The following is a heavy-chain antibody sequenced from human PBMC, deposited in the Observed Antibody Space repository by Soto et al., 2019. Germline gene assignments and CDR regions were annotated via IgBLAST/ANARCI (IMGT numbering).Heavy chain of an antibody. CDR2: IYATGTT. J-gene: IGHJ5*02. CDR1: GAPISGFY. Sequence: PEETLSLTCTVSGAPISGFYWSWIRKSAGKGLEWIGRIYATGTTDYNPSLKSRVMMSVDTSKKQFSLKLRSVTAADTAVYYCVRDGTKTLRDWFDPWGQGISVTVSS. D-gene: IGHD1-1*01. CDR3: VRDGTKTLRDWFDP. V-gene: IGHV4-4*07.